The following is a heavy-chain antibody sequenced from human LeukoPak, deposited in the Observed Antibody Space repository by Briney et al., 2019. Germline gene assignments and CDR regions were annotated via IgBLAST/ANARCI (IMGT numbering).Heavy chain of an antibody. CDR3: ARSLNYYSGNYQLYDH. D-gene: IGHD1-26*01. J-gene: IGHJ4*02. Sequence: ASVKVSFKASGYTFTNYGISWVRQAPGQGLEWLGWISGYNGNTKYAQKFQGRVTMTTDTSTTTAYIELRSLRSDDTAVYYCARSLNYYSGNYQLYDHWGQGTLVTVSS. V-gene: IGHV1-18*01. CDR2: ISGYNGNT. CDR1: GYTFTNYG.